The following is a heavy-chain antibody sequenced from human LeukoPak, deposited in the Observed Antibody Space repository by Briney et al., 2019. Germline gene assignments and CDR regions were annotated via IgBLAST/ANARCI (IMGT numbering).Heavy chain of an antibody. Sequence: GESLKTSCKGSGYSFTSYWIGWVRQMPGKGLEWMGIIYPGDSDTRYSPSFQGQVTISADKSISTAYLQWSSLKASDTAMYYCARHNGLGYCSGGSCLGLDYWGQGTLVTVSS. CDR3: ARHNGLGYCSGGSCLGLDY. CDR2: IYPGDSDT. J-gene: IGHJ4*02. CDR1: GYSFTSYW. D-gene: IGHD2-15*01. V-gene: IGHV5-51*01.